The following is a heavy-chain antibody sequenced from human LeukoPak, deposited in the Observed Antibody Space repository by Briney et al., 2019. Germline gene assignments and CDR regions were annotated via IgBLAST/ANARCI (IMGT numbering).Heavy chain of an antibody. J-gene: IGHJ4*02. CDR1: GYTFSDNY. CDR2: MNPNSGNT. V-gene: IGHV1-8*02. Sequence: ASVKVSCKASGYTFSDNYMHWVRQAPGQGLEWMGWMNPNSGNTGYAQKFQGRVTMTRNTSISTAYMELSSLRSEDTAVYYCARAGYSSSWYDYWGQGTLVTVSS. CDR3: ARAGYSSSWYDY. D-gene: IGHD6-13*01.